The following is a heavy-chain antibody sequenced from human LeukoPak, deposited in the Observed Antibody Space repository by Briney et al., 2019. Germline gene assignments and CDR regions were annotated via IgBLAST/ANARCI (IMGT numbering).Heavy chain of an antibody. CDR3: ARRVAPTDYLGMDV. CDR1: GFTFSTSF. V-gene: IGHV3-64*01. J-gene: IGHJ6*02. CDR2: ISPNGAST. D-gene: IGHD4-17*01. Sequence: GGSLRLSCVVSGFTFSTSFMHWVRQAPGKGLEYVSAISPNGASTYYANSVKGRFTISRDNSKDTLYLQMGSLRGEDMAVYYCARRVAPTDYLGMDVWGQGTTVTVSS.